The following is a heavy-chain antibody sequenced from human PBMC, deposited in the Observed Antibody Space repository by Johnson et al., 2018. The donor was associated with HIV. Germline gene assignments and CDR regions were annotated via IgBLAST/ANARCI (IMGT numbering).Heavy chain of an antibody. CDR3: VRDAFDFRDATGRFGGAGFDI. D-gene: IGHD3-16*01. J-gene: IGHJ3*02. CDR2: ISSSTNTI. V-gene: IGHV3-11*04. CDR1: GFIFSDYY. Sequence: QVQLVESGGGLVKPGGSLRLSCAASGFIFSDYYMTWFRQAPGKGLEWVSYISSSTNTIYYADSVKGRFTISRDNAKNSLSLQMNSLRAEDTAVYYCVRDAFDFRDATGRFGGAGFDIWGQGTVVTVSS.